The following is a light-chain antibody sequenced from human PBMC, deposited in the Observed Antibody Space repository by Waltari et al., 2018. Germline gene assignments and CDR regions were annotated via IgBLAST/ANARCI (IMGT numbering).Light chain of an antibody. Sequence: QSALTQPASVSGSPGQSITVSCIGTSNDIWSYNFVSWFQQHPGRPPKLMIYDVSGRPLWVSKRFSGSKSGNAASLTISGLQAVDEADYYCFSYAGSNSFAFGGGTRVTVL. V-gene: IGLV2-23*02. CDR3: FSYAGSNSFA. J-gene: IGLJ2*01. CDR2: DVS. CDR1: SNDIWSYNF.